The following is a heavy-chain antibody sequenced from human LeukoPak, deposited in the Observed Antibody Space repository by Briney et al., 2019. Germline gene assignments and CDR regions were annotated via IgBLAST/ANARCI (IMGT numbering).Heavy chain of an antibody. D-gene: IGHD4-23*01. CDR2: IYYSGST. CDR3: ASAEDYGGNFDY. CDR1: GGSISSHY. J-gene: IGHJ4*02. Sequence: SETLSLTCAVSGGSISSHYWSWIRQPPGKGLEWIGYIYYSGSTNYNPSLKSRVTISVDTSKNQFSLKLSSVTAADTAVYYCASAEDYGGNFDYWGQGTLVTVSS. V-gene: IGHV4-59*11.